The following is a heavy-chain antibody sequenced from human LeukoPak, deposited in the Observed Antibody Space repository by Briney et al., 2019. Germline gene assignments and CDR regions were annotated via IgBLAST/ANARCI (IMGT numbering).Heavy chain of an antibody. V-gene: IGHV4-4*07. CDR1: GGSIGSYY. Sequence: PSETLSLTCTVSGGSIGSYYWSWIRQPAGKGLEWIGRIYTSGSTNYNPSLKSRVTMSVDTSKNQFSLKLSSVTAADTAVYYCARDRYIYYGPNWFDPWGQGTLVTVSS. D-gene: IGHD3-10*01. CDR2: IYTSGST. CDR3: ARDRYIYYGPNWFDP. J-gene: IGHJ5*02.